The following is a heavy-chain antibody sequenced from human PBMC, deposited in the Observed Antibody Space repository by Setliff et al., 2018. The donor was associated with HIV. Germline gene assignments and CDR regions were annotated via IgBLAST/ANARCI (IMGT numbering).Heavy chain of an antibody. Sequence: NPSETLSLTCIVSGGSIITSDDYWGWIRQPPGKGLEWIGSFYYGGNTYYNPSLKSRVTISADTSKNQFSLKLSSVTAADTALYYCASALSIAAPRVWGQGTLVTVSS. CDR3: ASALSIAAPRV. CDR2: FYYGGNT. J-gene: IGHJ4*02. CDR1: GGSIITSDDY. V-gene: IGHV4-39*01. D-gene: IGHD6-6*01.